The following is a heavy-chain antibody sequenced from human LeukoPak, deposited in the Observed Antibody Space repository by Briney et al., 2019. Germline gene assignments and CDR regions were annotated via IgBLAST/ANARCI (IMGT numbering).Heavy chain of an antibody. D-gene: IGHD3-10*01. V-gene: IGHV3-30*04. J-gene: IGHJ6*02. CDR2: ISYDGSNK. Sequence: GRSLRLSCAASGFTFSRYAMHWVRQAPGKGLEWVAVISYDGSNKYYADSVKGRFTISRDNSKNTLYLQMNSLRAEDTAVYYCAGAYGSRSTYYYYGMDVWGQGTTVTVSS. CDR3: AGAYGSRSTYYYYGMDV. CDR1: GFTFSRYA.